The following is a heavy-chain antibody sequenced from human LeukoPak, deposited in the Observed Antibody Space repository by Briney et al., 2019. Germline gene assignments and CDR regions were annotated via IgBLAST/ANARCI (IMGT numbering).Heavy chain of an antibody. J-gene: IGHJ4*02. CDR1: GFTFDTHA. V-gene: IGHV3-23*01. CDR3: AARPGDLAAPFDY. Sequence: PGGSLRLSCAASGFTFDTHAMTWVRQAPGKGLEYVSLISGSGDITYYAHSLKDRFTISRDNSKTTLYLQMHSLRAEDTAMYYCAARPGDLAAPFDYWGQGTLVIVSS. CDR2: ISGSGDIT. D-gene: IGHD2-15*01.